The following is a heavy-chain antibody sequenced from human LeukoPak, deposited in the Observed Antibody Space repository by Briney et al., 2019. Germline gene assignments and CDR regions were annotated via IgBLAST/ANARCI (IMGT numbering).Heavy chain of an antibody. CDR3: ARTDFDWLLSRGYYFDY. D-gene: IGHD3-9*01. J-gene: IGHJ4*02. Sequence: GESLKISCKGSGYSFTSYWIGWVRQMPGKGLEWMGIIYPGDSDTRYSPSFQGQVTISADKSISTAYLQWSSLKASDTAMYYCARTDFDWLLSRGYYFDYWGQGTLVTVSS. CDR1: GYSFTSYW. V-gene: IGHV5-51*01. CDR2: IYPGDSDT.